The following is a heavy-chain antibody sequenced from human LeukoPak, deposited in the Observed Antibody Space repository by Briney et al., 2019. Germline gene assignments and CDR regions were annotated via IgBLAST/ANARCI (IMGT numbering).Heavy chain of an antibody. D-gene: IGHD2-2*01. CDR1: GGSFSGYY. Sequence: SETLSLTCAVYGGSFSGYYWSWIRQPPGKGLEWIGEINHSGSTNYNPSLKSRVTVSVDTSKNQFSLKLSSVTAADTAVYYCARGSPVPAAISDAFDIWGQGTMVTVSS. CDR2: INHSGST. J-gene: IGHJ3*02. V-gene: IGHV4-34*01. CDR3: ARGSPVPAAISDAFDI.